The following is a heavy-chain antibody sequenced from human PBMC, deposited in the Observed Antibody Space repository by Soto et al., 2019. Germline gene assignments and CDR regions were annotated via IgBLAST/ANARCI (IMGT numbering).Heavy chain of an antibody. Sequence: PGGSLRLSCAASGFTFSSYWMHWVRQAPGKGLVWVSRINSDGSSTSYADYVKGRFTISRDNAKNTLYLQMNSLRAEDTAVYYCARDGILEWYEGCNWFDPWGQGTLVTVSS. V-gene: IGHV3-74*01. J-gene: IGHJ5*02. CDR1: GFTFSSYW. CDR3: ARDGILEWYEGCNWFDP. CDR2: INSDGSST. D-gene: IGHD3-3*01.